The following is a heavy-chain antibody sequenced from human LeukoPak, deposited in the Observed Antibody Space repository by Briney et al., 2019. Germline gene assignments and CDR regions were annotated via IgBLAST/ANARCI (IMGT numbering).Heavy chain of an antibody. Sequence: PGGSLRLSCAAPGFTVSSNFMSWVRQAPGRGLEWVSVIYSGGDTYYADSVKGRFTISRDNSKNTVFLQMNSLRAEDTALYYCASRPTSKRWLAVFDYWGRGTLVTVSS. CDR2: IYSGGDT. CDR1: GFTVSSNF. J-gene: IGHJ4*02. D-gene: IGHD6-19*01. V-gene: IGHV3-66*01. CDR3: ASRPTSKRWLAVFDY.